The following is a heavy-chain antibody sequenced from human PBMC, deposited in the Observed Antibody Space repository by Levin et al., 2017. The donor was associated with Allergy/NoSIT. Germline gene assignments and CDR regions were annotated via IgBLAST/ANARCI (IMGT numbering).Heavy chain of an antibody. V-gene: IGHV4-59*01. J-gene: IGHJ4*02. CDR2: IYFSGST. CDR1: GGSISSYY. CDR3: ARVWYSGGWGVDY. D-gene: IGHD6-19*01. Sequence: SETLSLTCTVSGGSISSYYWSWIRQPPGKGLEWIGYIYFSGSTNYNPSLKSRVTISVDTSKNQLSLKLSSVTAADTAVYYCARVWYSGGWGVDYWGQGTLVTVSS.